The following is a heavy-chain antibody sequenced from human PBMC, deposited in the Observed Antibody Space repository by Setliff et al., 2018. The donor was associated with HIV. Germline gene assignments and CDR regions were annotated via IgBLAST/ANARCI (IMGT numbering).Heavy chain of an antibody. V-gene: IGHV3-23*01. CDR2: ISGTADTT. CDR3: AKDPNGDYVGAFDS. CDR1: GFTFSNYA. J-gene: IGHJ3*01. D-gene: IGHD4-17*01. Sequence: GGSLRLSCAASGFTFSNYAMAWVRQAPGKGLEWVSGISGTADTTYYADSVKGRFTISRDNSKNTLYLQMNNLRVEDTAVYYCAKDPNGDYVGAFDSWGPGTMVTVSS.